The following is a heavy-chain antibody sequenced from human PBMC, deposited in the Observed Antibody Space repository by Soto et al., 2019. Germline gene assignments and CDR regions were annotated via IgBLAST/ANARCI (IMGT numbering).Heavy chain of an antibody. Sequence: QVQLVQSGAEVKKPGASVKVSCKASGYTFTGYYMHWVRQAPGQGPEWMGRINPDSGGTTYAQKFQGRVTVTRDTSISTAYMELSSLRSADTAVYYCARGGSSSLDYWGQGTLVTVSS. V-gene: IGHV1-2*06. CDR2: INPDSGGT. CDR3: ARGGSSSLDY. CDR1: GYTFTGYY. J-gene: IGHJ4*02. D-gene: IGHD6-6*01.